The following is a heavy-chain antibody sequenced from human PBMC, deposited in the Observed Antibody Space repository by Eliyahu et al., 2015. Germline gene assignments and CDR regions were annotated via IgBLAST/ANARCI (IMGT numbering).Heavy chain of an antibody. CDR3: ARDRVSVVVPAAGLLY. CDR1: GYTFTTYA. D-gene: IGHD2-2*01. J-gene: IGHJ4*02. Sequence: QVQLVQSGAEVKKPGASVKISCKASGYTFTTYAMHWVRQAPGQRLEWMGWINAGNGNTKYSQKFQDRVTFTRDTSANTAYLELSSLRSEDTSVYYCARDRVSVVVPAAGLLYWGQGTLVTVSS. CDR2: INAGNGNT. V-gene: IGHV1-3*01.